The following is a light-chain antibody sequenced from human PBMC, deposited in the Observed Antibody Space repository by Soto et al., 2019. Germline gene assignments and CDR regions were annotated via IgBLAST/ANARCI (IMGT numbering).Light chain of an antibody. Sequence: EIVLTQSPGTLSLSPGERATLSCRASQSVSTNLAWYQQRPGQAPRLLIHDASTRATGVPDRISGSGSGTDFTLTISSLQSEDFAIYYCQQYNNWPRTFGQGTKLEIK. V-gene: IGKV3-15*01. CDR1: QSVSTN. CDR2: DAS. J-gene: IGKJ2*01. CDR3: QQYNNWPRT.